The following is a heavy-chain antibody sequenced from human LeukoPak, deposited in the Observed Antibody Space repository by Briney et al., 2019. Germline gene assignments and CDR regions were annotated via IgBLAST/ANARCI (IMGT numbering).Heavy chain of an antibody. V-gene: IGHV3-48*01. Sequence: GGSLRLSCAASGFTFSSYSMNWGRQAPGKGLEWVSYISSSSSTIYYADSVKGRFTISRDNAKNSLYLQMNSLRAEDTAVYYCARGRAMPTNWFDPWGQGTLVTVSS. J-gene: IGHJ5*02. CDR1: GFTFSSYS. D-gene: IGHD2-2*01. CDR2: ISSSSSTI. CDR3: ARGRAMPTNWFDP.